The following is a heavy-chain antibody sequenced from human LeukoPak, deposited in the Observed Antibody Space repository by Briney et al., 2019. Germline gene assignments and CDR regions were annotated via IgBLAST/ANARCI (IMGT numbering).Heavy chain of an antibody. J-gene: IGHJ4*02. CDR2: ISSSGST. Sequence: SETLSLTCTDSGGSISNYYWSWIRQPGGRGLEWIGRISSSGSTNYNPSLRSRITMSIDTSTNQFFLKLSSVTAADTAVFYCARSAVDTADFDYWGQGTLVTVSS. D-gene: IGHD3-22*01. CDR3: ARSAVDTADFDY. CDR1: GGSISNYY. V-gene: IGHV4-4*07.